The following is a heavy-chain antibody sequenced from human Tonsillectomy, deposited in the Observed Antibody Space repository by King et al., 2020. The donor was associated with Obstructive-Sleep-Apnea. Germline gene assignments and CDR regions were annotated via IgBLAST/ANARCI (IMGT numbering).Heavy chain of an antibody. V-gene: IGHV4-31*03. Sequence: VQLQESGPGLVKPSQTLSLTCTVSGGSISSGGYYWSWIRQHPGKGLEWIGYIYYSGSTYYNPSLKSRVTISVDTSKNQFSLKLSSVTAAATAVYYCARDKDCSGGSCYFWYFDLWGRGTLVTVSS. CDR3: ARDKDCSGGSCYFWYFDL. CDR1: GGSISSGGYY. CDR2: IYYSGST. D-gene: IGHD2-15*01. J-gene: IGHJ2*01.